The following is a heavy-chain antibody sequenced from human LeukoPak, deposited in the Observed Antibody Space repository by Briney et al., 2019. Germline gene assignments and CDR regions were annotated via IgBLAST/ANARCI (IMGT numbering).Heavy chain of an antibody. Sequence: GGSLRLSCAASGFTFSSYAMSWVRQAPGKGLEWVSAISGSGGSTYYADSVKGRFTISRDNSKNTLYLQMKSLRAVDTAVYYCAKGRYCSGGSCYFYYGMDVWGQGTTVTVSS. CDR3: AKGRYCSGGSCYFYYGMDV. V-gene: IGHV3-23*01. CDR1: GFTFSSYA. D-gene: IGHD2-15*01. J-gene: IGHJ6*02. CDR2: ISGSGGST.